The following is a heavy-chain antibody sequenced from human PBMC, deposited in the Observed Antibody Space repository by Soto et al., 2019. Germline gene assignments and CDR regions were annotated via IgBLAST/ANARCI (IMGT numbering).Heavy chain of an antibody. V-gene: IGHV4-34*01. CDR2: INHSGST. J-gene: IGHJ6*02. D-gene: IGHD3-16*01. CDR3: ARGITYTYYYYYGMDV. Sequence: QVQLQQWGAGLLKPSETLSLTCAVYGGSFSGYYWSWIRQPPGKGLEWIGEINHSGSTNYNPSLKSRVPISVDTSKNQFSLKLSSVTAADTAVYYCARGITYTYYYYYGMDVWGQGTTVTVSS. CDR1: GGSFSGYY.